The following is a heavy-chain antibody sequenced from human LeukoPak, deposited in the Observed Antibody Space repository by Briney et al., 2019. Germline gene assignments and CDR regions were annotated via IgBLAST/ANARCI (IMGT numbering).Heavy chain of an antibody. CDR2: ISYDGSNK. D-gene: IGHD6-19*01. CDR1: GFTFSTYA. Sequence: GGSLRLSCAASGFTFSTYAMHWVRQAPGKGLEWVAVISYDGSNKYYADSVKGRFTISRDNSKNTLYLQMNSLRAEDTAVYYCARDIDSSGWYNLDYWGQGTLVTVSS. J-gene: IGHJ4*02. V-gene: IGHV3-30-3*01. CDR3: ARDIDSSGWYNLDY.